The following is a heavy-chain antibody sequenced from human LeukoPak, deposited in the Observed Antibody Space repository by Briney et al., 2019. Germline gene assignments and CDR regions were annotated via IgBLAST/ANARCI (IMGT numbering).Heavy chain of an antibody. Sequence: SETLSLTCAVYGGSFSGYYWSWIRQPPGKGLEWIGEINHSGSTNYNPSLKSRVTISVDTSKNQFSLKLSSVTAADTAVYYCARTSVYYYGSGSYLKRRYNWFDPWGQGTLVTVSS. D-gene: IGHD3-10*01. J-gene: IGHJ5*02. V-gene: IGHV4-34*01. CDR2: INHSGST. CDR3: ARTSVYYYGSGSYLKRRYNWFDP. CDR1: GGSFSGYY.